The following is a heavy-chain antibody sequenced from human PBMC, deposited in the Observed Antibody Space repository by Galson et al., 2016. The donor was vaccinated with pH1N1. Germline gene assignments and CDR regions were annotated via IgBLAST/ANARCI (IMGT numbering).Heavy chain of an antibody. D-gene: IGHD1-1*01. CDR3: ARGKESRSSTLDY. CDR2: ISSSGSHT. Sequence: LRLSCAASGFTFSDYYMSWVRQAPGKGLEWVSYISSSGSHTDYADSVRGRFTISRDNAKNTLYLQMSSLRAEDTAVYYCARGKESRSSTLDYWGQGTLVTVSS. CDR1: GFTFSDYY. V-gene: IGHV3-11*05. J-gene: IGHJ4*02.